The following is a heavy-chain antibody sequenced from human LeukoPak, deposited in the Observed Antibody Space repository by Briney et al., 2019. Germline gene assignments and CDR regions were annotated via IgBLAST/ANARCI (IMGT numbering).Heavy chain of an antibody. CDR3: AKAVAGTLYFDY. Sequence: GGSLRLSCAASGFTFSSYAMSWVRQAPGKGLEWVSAISGSGGSTYYVDSVKGRFTISRDNSKNTLYLQMNSLRAEDTAVYYCAKAVAGTLYFDYWGQGTLVTVSS. J-gene: IGHJ4*02. D-gene: IGHD6-19*01. CDR1: GFTFSSYA. CDR2: ISGSGGST. V-gene: IGHV3-23*01.